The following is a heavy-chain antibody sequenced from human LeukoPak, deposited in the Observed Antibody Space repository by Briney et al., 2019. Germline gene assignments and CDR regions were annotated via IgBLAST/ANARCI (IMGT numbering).Heavy chain of an antibody. CDR3: ARGYYYDSSGYYSPPHFDY. J-gene: IGHJ4*02. CDR2: INPNTGGT. V-gene: IGHV1-2*06. Sequence: ASVTVSCKASGYTFTGYYMHWVRQAPGQGLEWMGRINPNTGGTNYAQKFQGRVTMTRDTSISTAYMELSRLRSDDTAVYYCARGYYYDSSGYYSPPHFDYWGQGTLVTVSS. CDR1: GYTFTGYY. D-gene: IGHD3-22*01.